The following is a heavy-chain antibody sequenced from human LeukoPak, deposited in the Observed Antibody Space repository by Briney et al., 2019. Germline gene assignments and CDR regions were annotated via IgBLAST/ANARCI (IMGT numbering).Heavy chain of an antibody. D-gene: IGHD6-13*01. V-gene: IGHV1-46*01. J-gene: IGHJ3*02. CDR3: ARYGFSTVWQGGWHAFDI. CDR1: GYTLTSYY. CDR2: INPTVGDT. Sequence: ASVKVSCKASGYTLTSYYMHWVRQAPGQGLEWMGIINPTVGDTIYAQKFQGRLTMTRDMSTSTVYTELSNLRSDDTAVYYCARYGFSTVWQGGWHAFDIWGQGTMVTVSS.